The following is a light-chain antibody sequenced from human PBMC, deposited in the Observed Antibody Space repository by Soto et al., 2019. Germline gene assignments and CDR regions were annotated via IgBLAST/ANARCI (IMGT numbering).Light chain of an antibody. J-gene: IGKJ1*01. Sequence: EIVLTQSPGTLSLSPGERATLSCRASQSVSNNYLAWYQQQPGQAPRLLIYGASNRATGIPDRFSGSGSGTDFTLTISRLDPEDFALYYCQQYGSSGTFGQGTKVDIK. V-gene: IGKV3-20*01. CDR2: GAS. CDR3: QQYGSSGT. CDR1: QSVSNNY.